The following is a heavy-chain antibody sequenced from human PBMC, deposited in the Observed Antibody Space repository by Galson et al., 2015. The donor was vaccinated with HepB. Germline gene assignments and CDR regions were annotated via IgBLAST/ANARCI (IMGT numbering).Heavy chain of an antibody. CDR1: GFTFSSYA. J-gene: IGHJ6*02. CDR2: ISYDGSNK. V-gene: IGHV3-30-3*01. CDR3: ARDRLIQLWAHAYYGMDI. Sequence: SLRLSCAASGFTFSSYAMHWVRQAPGKGLEWVAVISYDGSNKYYADSVKGRFTISRDNSKNTLYLQMNSLRAEETAVYYCARDRLIQLWAHAYYGMDIWGPGPTFTLSS. D-gene: IGHD5-18*01.